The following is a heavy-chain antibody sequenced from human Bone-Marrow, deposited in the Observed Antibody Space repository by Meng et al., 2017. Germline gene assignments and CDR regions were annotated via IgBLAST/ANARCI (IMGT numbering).Heavy chain of an antibody. D-gene: IGHD6-19*01. CDR2: IYYSGST. CDR3: ARTVGSGWYYFGFSFDY. V-gene: IGHV4-59*02. Sequence: GSLRLSCAASGFTVSSNYMSWVRQAPGKGLEWIGYIYYSGSTNYNPSLKSRVTISVDTSKNQFSLKLSSVTAADTAVYYCARTVGSGWYYFGFSFDYWGQGTLVTVSS. CDR1: GFTVSSNY. J-gene: IGHJ4*02.